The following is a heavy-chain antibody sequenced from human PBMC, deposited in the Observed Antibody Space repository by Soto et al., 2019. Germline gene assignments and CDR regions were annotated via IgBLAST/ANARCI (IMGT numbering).Heavy chain of an antibody. J-gene: IGHJ4*02. CDR1: GFIFSSFA. V-gene: IGHV3-48*03. D-gene: IGHD5-18*01. CDR2: ISDDGASI. Sequence: PXVSLRLSSEAPGFIFSSFAMNWVRQAPGRGLEWVSYISDDGASIYYADSLKGRFTISRDNVKNSLSLQMNNLRAEDTAVYYCARENSVQAWLHHFDQWGLGTLVTVSS. CDR3: ARENSVQAWLHHFDQ.